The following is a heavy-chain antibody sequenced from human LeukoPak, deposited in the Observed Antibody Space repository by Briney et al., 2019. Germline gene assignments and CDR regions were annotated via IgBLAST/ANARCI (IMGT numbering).Heavy chain of an antibody. CDR2: IWYDGSNK. CDR3: AKDHSGSYSGWYFDL. Sequence: GRSLRLSCAASGFTFSSYGMHWVRQAPGKGLEWVAVIWYDGSNKYYADSVKGRFTSSRDSSTNTLYLQMNSLRVEDTAIYHCAKDHSGSYSGWYFDLWGRGTLVTVSS. D-gene: IGHD1-26*01. V-gene: IGHV3-33*06. J-gene: IGHJ2*01. CDR1: GFTFSSYG.